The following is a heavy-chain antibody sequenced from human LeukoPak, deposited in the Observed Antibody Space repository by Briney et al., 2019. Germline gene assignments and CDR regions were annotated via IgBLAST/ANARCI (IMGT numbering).Heavy chain of an antibody. CDR1: GGSISSYY. J-gene: IGHJ3*02. CDR2: IYYSGST. D-gene: IGHD3-10*01. Sequence: MPSETLSLTCTVSGGSISSYYWSWIRQPPGKGLGWIGYIYYSGSTNYNPSLKSRVTISVDTSKNQFSLKLSSVTAADTAVYYCATALGAPDAFDIWGQGTMVTVSS. CDR3: ATALGAPDAFDI. V-gene: IGHV4-59*01.